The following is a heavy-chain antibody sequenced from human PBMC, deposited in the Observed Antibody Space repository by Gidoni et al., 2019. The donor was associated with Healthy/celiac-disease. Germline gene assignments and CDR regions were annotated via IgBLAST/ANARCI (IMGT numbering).Heavy chain of an antibody. CDR3: AKDLTIDFDY. CDR2: ISWNSGSI. J-gene: IGHJ4*02. V-gene: IGHV3-9*01. CDR1: GFTFADYA. Sequence: EVQLVESGGGMVQPGRSLSLPASASGFTFADYAIHWVRQSPGKGLEWVSGISWNSGSIGYADSVKGRFTISRDNAKNSLYLQMNSLRAEDTALYYCAKDLTIDFDYWGQGTLVTVSS.